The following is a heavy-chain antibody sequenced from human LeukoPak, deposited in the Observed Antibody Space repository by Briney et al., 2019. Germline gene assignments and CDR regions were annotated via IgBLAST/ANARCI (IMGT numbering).Heavy chain of an antibody. CDR2: ISDRGDRT. CDR3: AKGLGTSGYHDY. CDR1: GFPFSNYA. D-gene: IGHD3-22*01. Sequence: GGSLRLSCAASGFPFSNYAMTWVRQAPGKGLERVSGISDRGDRTYYADSVKGRFTISRDNSKNMLYLQMNRLRVEDTALYYCAKGLGTSGYHDYWGQGTLVTVSS. V-gene: IGHV3-23*01. J-gene: IGHJ4*02.